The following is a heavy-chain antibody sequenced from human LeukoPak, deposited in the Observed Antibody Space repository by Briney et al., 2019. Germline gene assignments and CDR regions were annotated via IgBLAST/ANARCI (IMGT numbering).Heavy chain of an antibody. CDR2: ISPNTGAT. Sequence: GASVKVSCKPSGYTFTGYYLYWVRQAPGQALEWMGWISPNTGATLYAQSFQGRVTMSRDTSISTAYLDLRSLRFDDTAVYYCARDRVGSGWPRPFYFEFWGQGTLVTVSS. V-gene: IGHV1-2*02. CDR1: GYTFTGYY. CDR3: ARDRVGSGWPRPFYFEF. J-gene: IGHJ4*02. D-gene: IGHD6-19*01.